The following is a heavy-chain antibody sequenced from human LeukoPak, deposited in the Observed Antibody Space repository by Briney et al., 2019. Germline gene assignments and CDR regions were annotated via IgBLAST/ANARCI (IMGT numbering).Heavy chain of an antibody. D-gene: IGHD3-9*01. Sequence: ASVKVSCKASGYTFTSYDINWVRQATGQGLEWMGWISAYNGNTNYAQKLQGRVTMTTDTSTSTAYMELRSLRSDDTAVYYCASASRRYFDWLPFDYWGQGTLVTVSS. CDR1: GYTFTSYD. J-gene: IGHJ4*02. CDR3: ASASRRYFDWLPFDY. CDR2: ISAYNGNT. V-gene: IGHV1-18*01.